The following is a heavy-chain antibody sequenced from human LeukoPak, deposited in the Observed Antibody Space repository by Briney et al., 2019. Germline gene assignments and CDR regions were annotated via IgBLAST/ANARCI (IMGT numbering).Heavy chain of an antibody. J-gene: IGHJ5*02. D-gene: IGHD2-2*01. CDR3: ARELLGYCSSTSCHTADWFDP. CDR1: GGSISSYY. V-gene: IGHV4-59*12. CDR2: IYYSGST. Sequence: SETLSLTCTVSGGSISSYYWSWIRQPPGKGLEWIGYIYYSGSTNYNPSLKSRVTISVDTSKNQFSLKLSSVTAADTAVYYCARELLGYCSSTSCHTADWFDPWGQGTLVTVSS.